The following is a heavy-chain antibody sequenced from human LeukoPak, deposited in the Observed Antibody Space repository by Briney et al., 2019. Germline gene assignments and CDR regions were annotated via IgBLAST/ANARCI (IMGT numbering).Heavy chain of an antibody. Sequence: PGGSLRLSCAASGFTFSSYAMSWVRQAPGEGLEWVSAISGSGGSTYYADSVKGRFTISRDNSKNTLYLQMNSLRAEDTAVYYCAKSALRVAEWSIFPDAFDIWGQGTMVTVSS. D-gene: IGHD3-3*01. CDR3: AKSALRVAEWSIFPDAFDI. CDR1: GFTFSSYA. J-gene: IGHJ3*02. CDR2: ISGSGGST. V-gene: IGHV3-23*01.